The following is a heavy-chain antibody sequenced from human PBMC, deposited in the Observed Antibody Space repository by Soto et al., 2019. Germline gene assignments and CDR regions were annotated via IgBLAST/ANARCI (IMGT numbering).Heavy chain of an antibody. CDR2: ISYDGSIK. CDR1: GFTFSSYA. Sequence: PGGSLRLSCAASGFTFSSYAMHWVRQAPGKGLEWVAVISYDGSIKYYADSVKGRFTISRDNSKNTLYLQMNSLRAEDTAVYYCARAPGGDSSGYLSGNWFDPWGQGTLVTVSS. CDR3: ARAPGGDSSGYLSGNWFDP. D-gene: IGHD3-22*01. J-gene: IGHJ5*02. V-gene: IGHV3-30-3*01.